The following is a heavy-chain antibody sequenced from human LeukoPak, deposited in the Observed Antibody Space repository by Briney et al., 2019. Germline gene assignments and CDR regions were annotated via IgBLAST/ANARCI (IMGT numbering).Heavy chain of an antibody. CDR3: AKGVASLEH. Sequence: SGTLSLTCTVSGGSFSSYFLTWIRQPAGKGLEWIGRVYSSGSTNYNPSLKSRVTMSIDTSNNQFSLTMNFVTAADTAMYYCAKGVASLEHWGQGTLVTVYS. J-gene: IGHJ4*02. CDR1: GGSFSSYF. V-gene: IGHV4-4*07. D-gene: IGHD3-10*01. CDR2: VYSSGST.